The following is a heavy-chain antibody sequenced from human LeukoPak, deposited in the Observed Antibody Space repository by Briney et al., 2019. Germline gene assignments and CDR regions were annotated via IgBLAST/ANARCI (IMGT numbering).Heavy chain of an antibody. CDR1: GFTVSSDY. J-gene: IGHJ4*02. CDR3: ARDQDWNPY. D-gene: IGHD1-1*01. V-gene: IGHV3-53*01. CDR2: IYSGGNT. Sequence: PGGXLRLSCAASGFTVSSDYMSWVRQAPGKGLEWVSVIYSGGNTYYSDSVKGRFTISRDNPKNTLYLQMNSLRVEDTAVYYCARDQDWNPYWGQGTLVTVSS.